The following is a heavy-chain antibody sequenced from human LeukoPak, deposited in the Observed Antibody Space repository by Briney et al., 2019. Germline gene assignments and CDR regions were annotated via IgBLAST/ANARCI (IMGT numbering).Heavy chain of an antibody. J-gene: IGHJ1*01. V-gene: IGHV6-1*01. CDR2: TYYRSKWYN. D-gene: IGHD3-3*01. Sequence: SQTLSLTCAISGDSVSSNSAAWNWTRQSPPRGLEWLGRTYYRSKWYNDYAVSVKSRISINPDTSKNHFSLQLNSVTPEDTAVYYCAMGATSWSGYSFPKIFQHWGRGTLVTVSS. CDR3: AMGATSWSGYSFPKIFQH. CDR1: GDSVSSNSAA.